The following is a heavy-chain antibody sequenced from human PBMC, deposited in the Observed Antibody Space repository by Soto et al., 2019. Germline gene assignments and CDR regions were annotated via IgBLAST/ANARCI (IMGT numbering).Heavy chain of an antibody. V-gene: IGHV3-48*02. CDR3: ARKPLRFLEKGWFDP. D-gene: IGHD3-3*01. CDR2: ISSSSSTI. Sequence: GGSPRLSCAASGFTFSSYSMNWVRQAPGKGLEWVSYISSSSSTIYYADSVKGRFTISRDNAKNSLYLQMNSLRDEDTAVYYCARKPLRFLEKGWFDPWGQGTLVTVSS. CDR1: GFTFSSYS. J-gene: IGHJ5*02.